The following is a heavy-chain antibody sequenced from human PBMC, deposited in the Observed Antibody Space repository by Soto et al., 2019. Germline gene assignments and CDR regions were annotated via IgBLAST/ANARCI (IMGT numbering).Heavy chain of an antibody. CDR2: IYYSGST. CDR3: ASGVHSYGYKCYVDY. V-gene: IGHV4-59*01. CDR1: GGSISSYY. D-gene: IGHD5-18*01. J-gene: IGHJ4*01. Sequence: SETLSLTCTVSGGSISSYYWSWIRQPPGKGMEWIGYIYYSGSTNYNPSLKSRVPISVDTSKNQFSLKLSSVTAADTAVYYCASGVHSYGYKCYVDYWGHGTLATVSS.